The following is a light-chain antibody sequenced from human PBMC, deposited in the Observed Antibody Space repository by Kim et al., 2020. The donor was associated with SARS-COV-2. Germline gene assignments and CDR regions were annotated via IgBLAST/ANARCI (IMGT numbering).Light chain of an antibody. V-gene: IGLV2-14*03. CDR1: SSDVGGYNC. CDR2: DVT. Sequence: GQSITISCTGTSSDVGGYNCVSWYQQHPGKAPKLMIHDVTNRPAGISTRFSCSKSGNTASLTISGLQAEDEADYYCSSYTSSRTLVFGGGTKVTVL. J-gene: IGLJ3*02. CDR3: SSYTSSRTLV.